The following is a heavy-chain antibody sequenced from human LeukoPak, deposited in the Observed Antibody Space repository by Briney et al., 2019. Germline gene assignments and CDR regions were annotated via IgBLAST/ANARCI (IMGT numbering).Heavy chain of an antibody. CDR3: AKDDCTNGVCYTYYSDY. J-gene: IGHJ4*02. D-gene: IGHD2-8*01. V-gene: IGHV3-48*03. Sequence: GGSLRLSCAASGFSFSSYEMNWVRQAPGKGLEWVSYISSSGATTHYADSVKGRFTISRDNAENSLYLQMNSLRAEDTAVYYCAKDDCTNGVCYTYYSDYWGQGTLVTVSS. CDR1: GFSFSSYE. CDR2: ISSSGATT.